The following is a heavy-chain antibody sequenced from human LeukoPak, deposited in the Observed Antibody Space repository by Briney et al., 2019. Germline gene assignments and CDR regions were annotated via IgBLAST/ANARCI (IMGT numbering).Heavy chain of an antibody. CDR3: AREGGYEYYFDY. CDR1: GYTFTSYT. V-gene: IGHV1-3*03. Sequence: ASVKVSCKASGYTFTSYTIHWVRQAPGQRLEWMGWINAGNGNTKYSQEFQGRVTTTRDTSASTAYMELSSLRSEDMAVYYCAREGGYEYYFDYWGQGTRVTVSS. D-gene: IGHD3-3*01. J-gene: IGHJ4*02. CDR2: INAGNGNT.